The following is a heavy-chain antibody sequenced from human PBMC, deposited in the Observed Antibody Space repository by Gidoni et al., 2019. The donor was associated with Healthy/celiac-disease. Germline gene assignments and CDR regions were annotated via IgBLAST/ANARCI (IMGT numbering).Heavy chain of an antibody. V-gene: IGHV4-61*02. J-gene: IGHJ4*02. Sequence: QVQLQESGPGLVKPSQTLSLTCTVSGGSISSRSYYWSWIRQPAGKGLEWIGRIYTSGRTNYNPSLKSRVTISVDTSKNQFSLKLSSVTAADTAVYYCARAVGVRGYYFDYWGQGTLVTVSS. D-gene: IGHD3-10*01. CDR1: GGSISSRSYY. CDR2: IYTSGRT. CDR3: ARAVGVRGYYFDY.